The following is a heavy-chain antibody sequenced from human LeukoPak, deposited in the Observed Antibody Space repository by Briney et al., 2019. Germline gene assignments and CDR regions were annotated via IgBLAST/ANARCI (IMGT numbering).Heavy chain of an antibody. CDR2: IYTSGST. D-gene: IGHD6-19*01. CDR1: GGSISSYY. Sequence: SEILSLTCTVSGGSISSYYWSWIRQPAGKGLEWIGRIYTSGSTNYNPSLKSRVTMSVDTSKNQFSLKLSSVTAADTAVYYCARDATGIAVAGTDDYWGQGTLVTVSS. J-gene: IGHJ4*02. V-gene: IGHV4-4*07. CDR3: ARDATGIAVAGTDDY.